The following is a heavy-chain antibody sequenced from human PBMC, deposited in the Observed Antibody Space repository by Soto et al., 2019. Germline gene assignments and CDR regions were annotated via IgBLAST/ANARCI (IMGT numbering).Heavy chain of an antibody. J-gene: IGHJ4*02. CDR3: AMTYDSSGHFDY. CDR1: GGSISSSSYY. V-gene: IGHV4-39*01. Sequence: QLQLQESGPGLVKPSETLSLTCTVSGGSISSSSYYWGWIRQPPGKGLEWIGSIYYSGSTYYNPYLTSRVTISVDTYKNQFSLKLSSVTASDTAVYCCAMTYDSSGHFDYWGQGTLVTVSS. CDR2: IYYSGST. D-gene: IGHD3-22*01.